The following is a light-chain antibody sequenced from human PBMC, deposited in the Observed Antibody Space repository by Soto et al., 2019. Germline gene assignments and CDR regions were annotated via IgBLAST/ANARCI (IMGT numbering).Light chain of an antibody. Sequence: DIQMTHAPSSLPESLVDRAPITLLPSQISSSYLNWYQQKPGNAPKLLIYAASRLESGVPSRFSGGGSGTDFPPTISSLQPEAFAPYSCQQSYSTPLNLGGGTTVDI. CDR2: AAS. J-gene: IGKJ4*01. V-gene: IGKV1-39*01. CDR1: QISSSY. CDR3: QQSYSTPLN.